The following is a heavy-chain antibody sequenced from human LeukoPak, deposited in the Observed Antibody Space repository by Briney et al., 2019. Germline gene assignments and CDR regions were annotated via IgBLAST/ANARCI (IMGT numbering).Heavy chain of an antibody. D-gene: IGHD3-16*01. CDR2: ISGSSGTI. J-gene: IGHJ6*03. Sequence: PGGSLRLSCAASGFTFSTYSMNWVRQAPGKGLEWVSYISGSSGTIYYADSVKGRFTISRDNAKNALYLQMNILRAEDTAVYYCARRSEFGVLYYMDVWGKGTTVTVSS. CDR1: GFTFSTYS. V-gene: IGHV3-48*01. CDR3: ARRSEFGVLYYMDV.